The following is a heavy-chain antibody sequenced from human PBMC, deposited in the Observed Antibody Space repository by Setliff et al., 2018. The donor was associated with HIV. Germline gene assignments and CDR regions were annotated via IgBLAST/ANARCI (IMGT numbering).Heavy chain of an antibody. CDR1: GFTLSDYY. V-gene: IGHV3-72*01. CDR3: VRAAAGLDI. CDR2: TRNKANGYIT. J-gene: IGHJ4*02. Sequence: GGSLRLSCAVSGFTLSDYYMDWVRQAPGKGLEWVGRTRNKANGYITEYGASVQGRFTILRDNSKDSLSLQMNNLKAEDTAVYYCVRAAAGLDIWSQGIRVTVSS.